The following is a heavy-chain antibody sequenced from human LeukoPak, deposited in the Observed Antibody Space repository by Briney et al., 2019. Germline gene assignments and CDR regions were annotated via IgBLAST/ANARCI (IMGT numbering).Heavy chain of an antibody. J-gene: IGHJ6*03. V-gene: IGHV1-69*06. CDR2: SIPIFGTA. CDR3: ARVFLHGSGTFYYYYYMDV. Sequence: SVKLSCKASGGTFSSYAISWVRQAPGQGLEWMGGSIPIFGTANYAQKFQGRVTITADKSTSTAYMELSSLRSEDTAVYYCARVFLHGSGTFYYYYYMDVWGKGTTVTVSS. CDR1: GGTFSSYA. D-gene: IGHD3-10*01.